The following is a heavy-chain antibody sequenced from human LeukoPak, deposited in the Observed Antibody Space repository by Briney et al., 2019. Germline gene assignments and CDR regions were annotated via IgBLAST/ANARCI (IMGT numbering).Heavy chain of an antibody. J-gene: IGHJ5*02. CDR3: ARARFSVPADNPNWFDP. CDR1: GGSFSGYY. V-gene: IGHV4-34*01. Sequence: PSETLSLTCAVYGGSFSGYYWSWIRQPPGKGLEWIGEINHSGSTNYNPSLKSRVTISVDTSKNQFSLKLSSVTAADTAVYYCARARFSVPADNPNWFDPWGQGTLVTVSS. CDR2: INHSGST. D-gene: IGHD2-2*01.